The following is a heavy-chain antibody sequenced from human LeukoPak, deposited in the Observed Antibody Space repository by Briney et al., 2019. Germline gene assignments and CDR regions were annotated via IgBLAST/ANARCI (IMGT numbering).Heavy chain of an antibody. D-gene: IGHD5-24*01. CDR2: INPNRGST. J-gene: IGHJ3*02. V-gene: IGHV1-2*02. Sequence: ASVKVSCESSGYTFTGYYIHWVRQAPGQGLEWMGWINPNRGSTNYARKFQGRVTMTRDTSISTAYMELSRLRSDDTAVYYCAKDNNSAGDIWDQGTVVTVSS. CDR3: AKDNNSAGDI. CDR1: GYTFTGYY.